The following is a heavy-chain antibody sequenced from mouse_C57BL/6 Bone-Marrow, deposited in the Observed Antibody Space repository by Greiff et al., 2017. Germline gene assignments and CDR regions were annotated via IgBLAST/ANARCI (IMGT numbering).Heavy chain of an antibody. V-gene: IGHV10-1*01. CDR1: GFSFNTYA. D-gene: IGHD2-5*01. CDR2: IRSKSNNYAT. J-gene: IGHJ3*01. Sequence: EVKLMESGGGLVQPKGSLKLSCAASGFSFNTYAMNWVSQAPGKGLEWVARIRSKSNNYATYYADSVKDRFTISRDDSESMLYLQMNNLKTEDTDMYYCVRQGVTNPFAYWGQGTLVTVSA. CDR3: VRQGVTNPFAY.